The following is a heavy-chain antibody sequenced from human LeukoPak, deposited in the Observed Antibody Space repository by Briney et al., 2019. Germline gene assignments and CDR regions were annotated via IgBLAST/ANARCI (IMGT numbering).Heavy chain of an antibody. V-gene: IGHV1-2*02. D-gene: IGHD5-18*01. CDR3: ARGHTAMDAFDI. CDR2: INPNSGGT. CDR1: GYTFTGYY. J-gene: IGHJ3*02. Sequence: ASVKVSCKASGYTFTGYYMHWARQAPGQGLEWMGWINPNSGGTNYVQKFQGRVTMTRNTSISTAYMELSSLRSEDTAVYYCARGHTAMDAFDIWGQGTMVTVSS.